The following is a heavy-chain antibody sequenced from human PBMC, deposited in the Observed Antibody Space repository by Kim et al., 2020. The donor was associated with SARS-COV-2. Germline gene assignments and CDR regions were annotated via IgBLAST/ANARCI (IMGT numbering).Heavy chain of an antibody. CDR3: AGGRAIQVVTQVDY. D-gene: IGHD2-21*02. Sequence: GGSLRLSCAASGFTFSSYAMHWVRQAPGKGLEWVAVISYDGSNKYYADSVKGRFTISRDNSKNTLYLQMNSLRAEDTAVYYCAGGRAIQVVTQVDYWGQGTLVTVSS. CDR2: ISYDGSNK. J-gene: IGHJ4*02. CDR1: GFTFSSYA. V-gene: IGHV3-30-3*01.